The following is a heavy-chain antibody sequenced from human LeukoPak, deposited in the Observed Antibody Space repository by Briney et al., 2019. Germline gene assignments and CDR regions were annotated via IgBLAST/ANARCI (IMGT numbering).Heavy chain of an antibody. V-gene: IGHV1-2*02. Sequence: GASVKVSCKASGYTFTGYYMHWARQAPGQGLEWMGWINPNSGGTNYAQKFQGRVTMTRDTSISTAYMELSRLRSDDTAVYYCARSSRLGGVVVVAASFDPWGQGTLVAVSS. J-gene: IGHJ5*02. D-gene: IGHD2-15*01. CDR3: ARSSRLGGVVVVAASFDP. CDR2: INPNSGGT. CDR1: GYTFTGYY.